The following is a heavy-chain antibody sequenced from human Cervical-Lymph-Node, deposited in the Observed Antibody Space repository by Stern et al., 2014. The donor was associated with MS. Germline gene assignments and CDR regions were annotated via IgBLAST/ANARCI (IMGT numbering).Heavy chain of an antibody. CDR1: GYTFTRYY. CDR2: INPSGGST. D-gene: IGHD6-19*01. CDR3: AREVAGHRLGMMDV. V-gene: IGHV1-46*01. J-gene: IGHJ6*02. Sequence: HVQLVQSGAEVKKPGASVKVSCKASGYTFTRYYMHWVRQSPGPGLEWLGIINPSGGSTSYAQKFQGRVTMTRDTSTSTVYMELRSLRSEDTAVYYCAREVAGHRLGMMDVWGQGTTVTVSS.